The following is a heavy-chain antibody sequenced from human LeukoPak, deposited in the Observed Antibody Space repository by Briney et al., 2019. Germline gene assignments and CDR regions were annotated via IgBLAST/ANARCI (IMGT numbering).Heavy chain of an antibody. J-gene: IGHJ6*03. D-gene: IGHD1-26*01. Sequence: GGSLRLSCAASGFTFSSYSMNWVRQAPGKGLEWVSSISSSSSYIYYADSVKGRFTISRDNAKNSLYLQMNSLRAEDTALYYCARVPNVVVGATRYYYMDVWGKGTTVTISS. CDR1: GFTFSSYS. CDR3: ARVPNVVVGATRYYYMDV. V-gene: IGHV3-21*04. CDR2: ISSSSSYI.